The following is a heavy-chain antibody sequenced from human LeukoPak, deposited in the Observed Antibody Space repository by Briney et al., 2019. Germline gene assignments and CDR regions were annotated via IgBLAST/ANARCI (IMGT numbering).Heavy chain of an antibody. V-gene: IGHV3-7*01. CDR2: INQDGSEK. CDR3: TREEGPYDSSVYDAFDI. J-gene: IGHJ3*02. D-gene: IGHD3-22*01. CDR1: GFTFTTNW. Sequence: GGSLRLSCAASGFTFTTNWMTWVRQAPGKGLEWVATINQDGSEKYYVDSVKGRFTISRDNSKNTLYLHVNSLRPEDTDVYYCTREEGPYDSSVYDAFDIWGQGTMVTVSS.